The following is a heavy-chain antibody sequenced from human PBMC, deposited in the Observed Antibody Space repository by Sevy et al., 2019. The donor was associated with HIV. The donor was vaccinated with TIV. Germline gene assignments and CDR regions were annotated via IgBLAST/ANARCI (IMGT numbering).Heavy chain of an antibody. CDR1: GGSISSDNW. D-gene: IGHD4-17*01. CDR2: IYHSGST. V-gene: IGHV4-4*02. CDR3: ARGRGDDYGDYGLDY. Sequence: SETLSLTCAVSGGSISSDNWWSWVRQPPRKGLEWIGVIYHSGSTNYNPSLKSRVTISVDKSKSQFSLRLSSVTVADTAVYYCARGRGDDYGDYGLDYWGQGTLVTVSS. J-gene: IGHJ4*02.